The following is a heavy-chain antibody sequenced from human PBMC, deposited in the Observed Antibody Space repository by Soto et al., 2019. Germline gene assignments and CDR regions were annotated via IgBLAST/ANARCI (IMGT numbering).Heavy chain of an antibody. D-gene: IGHD3-10*01. Sequence: TLSLTGTVSVGSISSGGYYWRWILQHPGKGLEWIGYIYYIGSTYYNPPLKSRVTISVDTSKNQFSLKLSSVTAADTAVYYCARDRKQGFGEPNWFDPWGQGTLVTVSS. CDR2: IYYIGST. CDR1: VGSISSGGYY. CDR3: ARDRKQGFGEPNWFDP. V-gene: IGHV4-31*03. J-gene: IGHJ5*02.